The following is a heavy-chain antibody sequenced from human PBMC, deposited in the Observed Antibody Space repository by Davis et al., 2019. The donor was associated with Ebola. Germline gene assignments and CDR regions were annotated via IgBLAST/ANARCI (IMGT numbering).Heavy chain of an antibody. V-gene: IGHV1-18*01. D-gene: IGHD3-10*01. J-gene: IGHJ1*01. CDR1: GYTFTSYD. CDR2: ISAYNGNT. CDR3: ATGVQGVIRIELGYFQH. Sequence: ASVKVSCKASGYTFTSYDINWVRQAPGQGLEWMGWISAYNGNTNYAQKLQGRVTMTTDTSTSTAYMELSSLRSEDTAVYYCATGVQGVIRIELGYFQHWGQGTLVTVSS.